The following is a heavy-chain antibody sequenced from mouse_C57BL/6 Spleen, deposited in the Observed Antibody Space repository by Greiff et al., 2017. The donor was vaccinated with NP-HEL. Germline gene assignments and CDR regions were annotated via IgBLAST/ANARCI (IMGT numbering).Heavy chain of an antibody. CDR2: INYDGSST. V-gene: IGHV5-16*01. J-gene: IGHJ2*01. CDR1: GFTFSDYY. Sequence: EVHLVESEGGLVQPGSSMKLSCTASGFTFSDYYMAWVRQVPEKGLEWVANINYDGSSTYYLDSLKSRFIISRDNAKNILYLQMSSLKSEDTATYYCARESVTYSYFDYWGQGTTLTVSS. D-gene: IGHD2-12*01. CDR3: ARESVTYSYFDY.